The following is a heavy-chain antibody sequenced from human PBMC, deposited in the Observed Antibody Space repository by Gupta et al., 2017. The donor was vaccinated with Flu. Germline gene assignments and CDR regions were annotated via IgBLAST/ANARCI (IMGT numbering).Heavy chain of an antibody. J-gene: IGHJ6*02. CDR1: GFTCSSYW. Sequence: EAQLVESGGGLVQPGGSLSLSCVGSGFTCSSYWMSWVRQAPGKGLEWVAKINQDGTEKNYEVSVKGRFTISRDNAANSVYLQMTRLRGDDTAIYFCARDGNWFALAGYYHHAMDVWGQGTTVAVSS. D-gene: IGHD2-8*02. CDR3: ARDGNWFALAGYYHHAMDV. V-gene: IGHV3-7*01. CDR2: INQDGTEK.